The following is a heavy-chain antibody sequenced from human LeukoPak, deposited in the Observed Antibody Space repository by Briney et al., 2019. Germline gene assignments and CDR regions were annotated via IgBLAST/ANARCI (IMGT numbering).Heavy chain of an antibody. CDR1: GYTFTSYA. CDR2: ISTNTGNP. CDR3: AGYCGGDCYSGGNWFDP. V-gene: IGHV7-4-1*02. J-gene: IGHJ5*02. D-gene: IGHD2-21*02. Sequence: ASVKVSCKASGYTFTSYAMNWVRQAPGQGLEWMGWISTNTGNPTYAQGFTGRFVFSLDTSVSTAYLQISSLKAEDTAVYYCAGYCGGDCYSGGNWFDPWGQGTLVTVSS.